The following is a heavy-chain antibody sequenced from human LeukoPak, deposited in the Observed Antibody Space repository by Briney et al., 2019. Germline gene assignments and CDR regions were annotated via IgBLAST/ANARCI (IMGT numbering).Heavy chain of an antibody. V-gene: IGHV1-2*02. CDR1: GYTFTGYY. J-gene: IGHJ3*02. CDR3: ARGRYPISDAFDI. D-gene: IGHD1-20*01. Sequence: ASVNVSCKASGYTFTGYYMHWVRQAPGQGLEWMGWINPNSGGTNYAQKFQGRVTMTRDTSISTAYMELSRLRSNDTAVYYCARGRYPISDAFDIWGEGTMVSVSS. CDR2: INPNSGGT.